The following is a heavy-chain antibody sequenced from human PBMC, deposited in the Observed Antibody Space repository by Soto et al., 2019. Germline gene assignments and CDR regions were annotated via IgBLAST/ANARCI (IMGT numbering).Heavy chain of an antibody. CDR3: AKDTVPVATPWFDP. CDR2: IKSKTDGGST. J-gene: IGHJ5*02. CDR1: GFTFSNAW. D-gene: IGHD2-2*01. Sequence: PGGSLRLSCAASGFTFSNAWMNWVRQAPGKGLEWVGRIKSKTDGGSTYYADSVKGRFTISRDNSKNTLYLQMNSLRAEDTAVYYCAKDTVPVATPWFDPWGQGTLVTVSS. V-gene: IGHV3-15*07.